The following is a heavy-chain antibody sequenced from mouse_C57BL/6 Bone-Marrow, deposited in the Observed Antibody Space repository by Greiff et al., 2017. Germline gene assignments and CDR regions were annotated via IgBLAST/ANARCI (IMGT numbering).Heavy chain of an antibody. J-gene: IGHJ3*01. CDR2: IWTGGGT. Sequence: VHLVESGPGLVAPSQSLSITCTVSGFSLTSYAISWVRQPPGKGLEWLGVIWTGGGTNYTSALKSRLSISKDNSKSQVFLKMNSLQTDDTARYYCARIPFYDGYYGFAYWGQGTLVTVSA. CDR1: GFSLTSYA. D-gene: IGHD2-3*01. CDR3: ARIPFYDGYYGFAY. V-gene: IGHV2-9-1*01.